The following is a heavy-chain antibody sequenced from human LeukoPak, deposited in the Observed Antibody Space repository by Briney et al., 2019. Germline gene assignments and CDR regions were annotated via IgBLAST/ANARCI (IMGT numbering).Heavy chain of an antibody. D-gene: IGHD3-22*01. CDR1: GYTFTGFY. CDR3: ARRIYESSGYNY. J-gene: IGHJ4*02. CDR2: INPNSGGT. Sequence: ASVKVSCEASGYTFTGFYMHWVRQAPGQGLEWMGWINPNSGGTDYAQKFQGRVTMTRDTSISTAYMELSGLRSDDTAVHYCARRIYESSGYNYWGQGTLVTVSS. V-gene: IGHV1-2*02.